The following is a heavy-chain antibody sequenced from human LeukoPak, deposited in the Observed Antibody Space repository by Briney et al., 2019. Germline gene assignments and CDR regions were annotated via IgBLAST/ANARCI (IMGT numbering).Heavy chain of an antibody. V-gene: IGHV3-30*02. CDR2: IRHDGSNK. J-gene: IGHJ4*02. CDR3: AKDSNQGTDFDY. D-gene: IGHD4-11*01. Sequence: GGSLRLSCAASGFTFSSYGMHWVRQAPGKGLEWVAFIRHDGSNKYYADSVKGRFTISRDNSKNTLYLQMNSLRAEDTAVYYCAKDSNQGTDFDYWGQGTLVTVSS. CDR1: GFTFSSYG.